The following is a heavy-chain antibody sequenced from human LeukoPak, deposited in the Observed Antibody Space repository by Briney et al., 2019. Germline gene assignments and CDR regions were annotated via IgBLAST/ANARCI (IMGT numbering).Heavy chain of an antibody. CDR1: GFTFSSYS. Sequence: GGSLRLSCAASGFTFSSYSMNWVRQAPGKGLEWVSGISGSGDRRNYADSVKGRFTISRDNSKNTLYLQMNNLRAEDTAIYYCAKGPLSPLLWFAYYMDVWGKGTTVTVSS. CDR3: AKGPLSPLLWFAYYMDV. D-gene: IGHD3-10*01. V-gene: IGHV3-23*01. CDR2: ISGSGDRR. J-gene: IGHJ6*03.